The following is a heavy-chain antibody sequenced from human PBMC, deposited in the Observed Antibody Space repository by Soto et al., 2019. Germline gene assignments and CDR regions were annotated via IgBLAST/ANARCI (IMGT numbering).Heavy chain of an antibody. J-gene: IGHJ6*02. V-gene: IGHV3-21*01. D-gene: IGHD6-6*01. Sequence: VGSLRLSCAASGFTFSSYSMNWVRQAPGKGLEWVSSISSSSYIYYADSVKGRFTISRDNAKNSLYLQMNSLRAEDTAVYYCARGSISYLYGMDVWGQGTTVTVSS. CDR1: GFTFSSYS. CDR3: ARGSISYLYGMDV. CDR2: ISSSSYI.